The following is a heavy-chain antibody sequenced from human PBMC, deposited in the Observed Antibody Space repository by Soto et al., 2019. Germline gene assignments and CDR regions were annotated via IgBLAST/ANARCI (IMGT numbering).Heavy chain of an antibody. CDR1: GASISRYY. CDR3: AREYPVHSAYFDY. D-gene: IGHD1-26*01. J-gene: IGHJ4*02. CDR2: MYYSGNA. Sequence: QVQLQESGPGLVKPSETLSLTCTVSGASISRYYWSWIRQSPGKGLEWIGYMYYSGNANYNPSLRSRITISVDASKTQFSLHLNSVTAADTAVYYCAREYPVHSAYFDYWGQGILVTVSS. V-gene: IGHV4-59*01.